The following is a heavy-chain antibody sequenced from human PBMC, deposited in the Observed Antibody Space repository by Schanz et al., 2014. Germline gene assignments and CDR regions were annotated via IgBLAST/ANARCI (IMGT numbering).Heavy chain of an antibody. Sequence: EVQLVESGGGLVQPGGSLRLSCTVSGFTVNNYAMNWVRQAPGRGLEWVSGITRQGTTYYADFVKGRFSISRDLSSNTLYLQMTSLRAEDTAVYYCAKYGGGYSYGFVEYWGQGILVTVSS. D-gene: IGHD5-18*01. CDR2: ITRQGTT. CDR1: GFTVNNYA. V-gene: IGHV3-23*04. J-gene: IGHJ4*02. CDR3: AKYGGGYSYGFVEY.